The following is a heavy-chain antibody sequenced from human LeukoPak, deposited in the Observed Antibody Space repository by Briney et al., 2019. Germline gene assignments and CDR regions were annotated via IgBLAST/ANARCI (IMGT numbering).Heavy chain of an antibody. CDR1: GGTFSSYA. J-gene: IGHJ3*02. V-gene: IGHV1-69*13. Sequence: SVKVSCKASGGTFSSYAISWVRQAPGQGLEWMGGIIPIFGTANYARKFQGRVTITADESTSTAYMELSSLRSEDTAVYYCAGGGPYGDYLDAFDIWGQGTMVTVSS. D-gene: IGHD4-17*01. CDR2: IIPIFGTA. CDR3: AGGGPYGDYLDAFDI.